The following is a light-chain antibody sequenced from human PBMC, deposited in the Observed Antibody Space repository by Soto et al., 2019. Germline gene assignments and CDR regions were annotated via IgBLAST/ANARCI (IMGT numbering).Light chain of an antibody. CDR1: QDIGTY. CDR3: MQGKYWPPIT. V-gene: IGKV1-9*01. Sequence: IQLTQSPSSLSASVGDGVSITCRASQDIGTYLAWYQQTPGKAPKLLIYAASTLQSGVPSRFSGSGSGTDFTLKISRVEVEDVGVYYCMQGKYWPPITFGQGTRLEIK. CDR2: AAS. J-gene: IGKJ5*01.